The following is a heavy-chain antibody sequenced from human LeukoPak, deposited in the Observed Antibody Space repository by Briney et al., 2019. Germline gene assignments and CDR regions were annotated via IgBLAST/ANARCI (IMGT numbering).Heavy chain of an antibody. D-gene: IGHD3-3*01. J-gene: IGHJ4*02. CDR1: GFTFIGYS. V-gene: IGHV3-48*04. Sequence: GGSLRLSCAASGFTFIGYSMNWVRQAPGKGLEWVSYIGSSGSTVYYADSVRGRFTISRDNAKNSLFLQMNRLRAEDTAVYYCARGRVFGVAHFDYWGLGTLVTVSS. CDR3: ARGRVFGVAHFDY. CDR2: IGSSGSTV.